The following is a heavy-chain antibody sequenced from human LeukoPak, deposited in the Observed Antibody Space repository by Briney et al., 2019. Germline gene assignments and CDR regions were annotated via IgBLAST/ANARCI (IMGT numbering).Heavy chain of an antibody. J-gene: IGHJ4*02. CDR1: GYTFTSYG. CDR2: ISAYNGNT. CDR3: ARAYSSGWYDTSDY. D-gene: IGHD6-19*01. V-gene: IGHV1-18*01. Sequence: ASVKVSCKSSGYTFTSYGISWVRQAPGQGLEWMGWISAYNGNTNYAQKLQGRVTMTTDTSTSTAYMELRSLRSDDTAVYYCARAYSSGWYDTSDYWGQGTLVTVSS.